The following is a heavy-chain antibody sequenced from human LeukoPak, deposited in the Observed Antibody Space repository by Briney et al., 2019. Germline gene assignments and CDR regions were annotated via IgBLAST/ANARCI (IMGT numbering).Heavy chain of an antibody. J-gene: IGHJ4*02. V-gene: IGHV1-2*02. CDR1: GYTFTGYY. CDR3: ARDQNYYDSSGYYGIDC. D-gene: IGHD3-22*01. CDR2: INPNNGGT. Sequence: GASVKVSCKASGYTFTGYYMHWVRQAPGQRLEWMGWINPNNGGTNYAQKFQDRVTMTRDTSISTAYMELSRLRSDDTAVYYCARDQNYYDSSGYYGIDCWGQGTLVTVSS.